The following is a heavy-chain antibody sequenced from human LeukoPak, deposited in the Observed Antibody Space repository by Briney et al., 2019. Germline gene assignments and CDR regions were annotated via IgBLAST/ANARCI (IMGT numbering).Heavy chain of an antibody. CDR1: GFTFSSYW. CDR2: IKQDGSEK. J-gene: IGHJ4*02. Sequence: GGSLRLSCAASGFTFSSYWMSWVRQAPGKGLEWVANIKQDGSEKYYVDSVKGRFTISRDNAKNSLYLQMSSLRAEDTAVYYCARVGYYYDSSGYYYFDYWGQGTLVTVSS. CDR3: ARVGYYYDSSGYYYFDY. D-gene: IGHD3-22*01. V-gene: IGHV3-7*01.